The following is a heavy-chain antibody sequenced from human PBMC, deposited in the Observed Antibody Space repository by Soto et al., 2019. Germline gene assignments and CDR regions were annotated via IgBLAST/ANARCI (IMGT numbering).Heavy chain of an antibody. J-gene: IGHJ4*02. CDR3: ARGGYGAY. CDR2: ISAHNGNT. V-gene: IGHV1-18*01. CDR1: GYAFTTYG. Sequence: QVHLVQSGAEVKKPGASVKVSCKGSGYAFTTYGITWVRQAPGQGLEWMGWISAHNGNTNYAQKLQGRVTVTRDTSTSTAYMELRSLRSADTAVYYCARGGYGAYWGQGSLVTVSP. D-gene: IGHD3-10*01.